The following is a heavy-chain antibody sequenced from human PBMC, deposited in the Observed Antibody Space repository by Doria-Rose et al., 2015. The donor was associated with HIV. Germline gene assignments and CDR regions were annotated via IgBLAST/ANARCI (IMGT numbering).Heavy chain of an antibody. D-gene: IGHD3-10*01. CDR3: AKAPIIGPKYYLYMDV. V-gene: IGHV3-9*01. CDR2: FSWDSGAK. CDR1: GLSFESYA. Sequence: VQLVQSGGGLVQPGRSLRLSCVGSGLSFESYAMHWVRLAPGKGLEWVAGFSWDSGAKGNADSVEGRFTISTDNAKKSVYLEMRSLRPEDTAFYYCAKAPIIGPKYYLYMDVWGKGTSVTASS. J-gene: IGHJ6*03.